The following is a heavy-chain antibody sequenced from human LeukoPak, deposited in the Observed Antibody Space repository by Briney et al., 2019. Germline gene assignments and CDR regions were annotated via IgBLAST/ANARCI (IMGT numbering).Heavy chain of an antibody. D-gene: IGHD6-19*01. CDR3: AREERKAVAGRGDY. Sequence: ASVKVSCKASGYTFTSYDINWVRQAIGQGLEWMGWMNPNSGNTGYAQKFQGRVTMTRNTSISTAYMELSSLRSEDTAVYYCAREERKAVAGRGDYWGQGTLVTVSS. CDR2: MNPNSGNT. J-gene: IGHJ4*02. V-gene: IGHV1-8*01. CDR1: GYTFTSYD.